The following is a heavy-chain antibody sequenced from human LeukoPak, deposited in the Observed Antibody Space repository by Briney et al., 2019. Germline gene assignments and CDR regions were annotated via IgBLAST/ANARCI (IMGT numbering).Heavy chain of an antibody. CDR2: IYHTGSS. D-gene: IGHD2-2*01. Sequence: SETLSLTFSVSGYSFTSGHYWGCIRQPPGKGLEGIANIYHTGSSHYNPSLKSRVTISVDTSKNQFSLKLSSVTAADTAVYYCARYCTSTTCILRGFDYWGQGTLVTVSS. CDR3: ARYCTSTTCILRGFDY. CDR1: GYSFTSGHY. V-gene: IGHV4-38-2*01. J-gene: IGHJ4*02.